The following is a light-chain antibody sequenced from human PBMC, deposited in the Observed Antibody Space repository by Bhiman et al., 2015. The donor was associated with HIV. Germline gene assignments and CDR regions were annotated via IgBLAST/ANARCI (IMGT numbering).Light chain of an antibody. V-gene: IGLV2-14*03. CDR2: DVS. Sequence: QSALTQPASVSGSPGQSITISCTGTSSDVGGYNYVSWYLQHPGKAPKLMIYDVSNRPSGVSNRFSGSKSGTSATLGITGLQTGDEADYYCGTWDSSLSAGGVFGTGTKVTVL. CDR3: GTWDSSLSAGGV. CDR1: SSDVGGYNY. J-gene: IGLJ1*01.